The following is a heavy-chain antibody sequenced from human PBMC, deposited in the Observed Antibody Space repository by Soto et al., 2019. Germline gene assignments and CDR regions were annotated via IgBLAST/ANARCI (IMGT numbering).Heavy chain of an antibody. Sequence: LRLSCAASGFTFSSHDMHWVRQAPGKGLEWVAVISYDGSNKYYADSVKGRFTISRDNSKNTLYLQMNSLRAEDTAVYYCAKVGDGYKSFFDYWGQGTLVTVSS. CDR2: ISYDGSNK. D-gene: IGHD5-12*01. CDR1: GFTFSSHD. J-gene: IGHJ4*02. CDR3: AKVGDGYKSFFDY. V-gene: IGHV3-30*18.